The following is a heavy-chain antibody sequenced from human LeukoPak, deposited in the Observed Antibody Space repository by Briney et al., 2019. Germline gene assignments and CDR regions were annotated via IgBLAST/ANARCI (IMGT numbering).Heavy chain of an antibody. J-gene: IGHJ6*04. D-gene: IGHD2-2*02. V-gene: IGHV1-69*06. CDR1: GGTFSSYA. CDR3: ARGPRYIVVVPAAIQDYYYGMDV. Sequence: SVKGSCKAPGGTFSSYAISWVRQAPGQGLEWMGGIIPIFGTANYAQKFQGRVTITADKSTSTAYMELSSLRSEDTAVYYCARGPRYIVVVPAAIQDYYYGMDVWGEGTTVTVSS. CDR2: IIPIFGTA.